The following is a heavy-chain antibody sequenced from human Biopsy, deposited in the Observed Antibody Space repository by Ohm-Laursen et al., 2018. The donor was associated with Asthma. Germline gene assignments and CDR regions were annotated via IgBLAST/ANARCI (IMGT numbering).Heavy chain of an antibody. Sequence: ASVKVSCKTSGYNFISFAIHWVRQAPGQRLEWMGWINTGNGDTKYSQKFQGRVTITRDTSASTAYMELRSLRSEDTATYYCARTYYDFLTGQVKDVFGVWGQGTMVTVSS. J-gene: IGHJ3*01. CDR3: ARTYYDFLTGQVKDVFGV. V-gene: IGHV1-3*04. CDR1: GYNFISFA. CDR2: INTGNGDT. D-gene: IGHD3-9*01.